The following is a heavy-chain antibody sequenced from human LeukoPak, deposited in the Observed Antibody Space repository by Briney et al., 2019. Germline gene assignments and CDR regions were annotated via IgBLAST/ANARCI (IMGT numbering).Heavy chain of an antibody. CDR3: PRDNNNGFDY. CDR2: ITSSGTTR. D-gene: IGHD1/OR15-1a*01. CDR1: GFTFSTYY. V-gene: IGHV3-11*04. J-gene: IGHJ4*02. Sequence: PGGSLRLSCAASGFTFSTYYMSWLRQAPGKGLEWLSYITSSGTTRDYADSVKGRFNISRDNAQNSLYLQMNSLRAEDTAVYYCPRDNNNGFDYWGQGILVTVSS.